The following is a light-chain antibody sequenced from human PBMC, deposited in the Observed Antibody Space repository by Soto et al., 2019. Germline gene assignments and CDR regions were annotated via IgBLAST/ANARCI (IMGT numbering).Light chain of an antibody. Sequence: QSALTQPASVSGSPGQSITISCTGTSIDVGGYNYVSWYLQHPGKAPKLIIYDVSNRPSWVSNRFSGSKSGNTASLTISGLQAEDEADYYCSSYTATSALVFGGGTKVTVL. CDR2: DVS. V-gene: IGLV2-14*03. CDR3: SSYTATSALV. CDR1: SIDVGGYNY. J-gene: IGLJ2*01.